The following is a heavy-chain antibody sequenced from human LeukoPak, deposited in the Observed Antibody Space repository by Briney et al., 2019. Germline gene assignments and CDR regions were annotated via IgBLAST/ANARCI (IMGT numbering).Heavy chain of an antibody. CDR3: AKGSGRYFDWLLDALDY. Sequence: GGSLRLSCAASGLTFSSYVMSWVRQAPGKGLEWVSAISGSGGRTYYADSVKGRFTISRDNSKNTLYLQMNSLRAEDTAVYYCAKGSGRYFDWLLDALDYWGQGTLVTVSS. J-gene: IGHJ4*02. CDR2: ISGSGGRT. CDR1: GLTFSSYV. V-gene: IGHV3-23*01. D-gene: IGHD3-9*01.